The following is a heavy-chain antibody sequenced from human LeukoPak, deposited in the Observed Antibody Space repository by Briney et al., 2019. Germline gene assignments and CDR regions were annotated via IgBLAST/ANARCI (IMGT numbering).Heavy chain of an antibody. CDR3: AKAGSGWYFY. CDR1: GFTFSSYE. Sequence: PGGSLRLSCAASGFTFSSYEMNWVRQAPGKGLEWVSYISSSGSTIYYADSVKGRFTISRDNSKNTLYLQMNSLRAEDTAVYYCAKAGSGWYFYGGQGTLVTVSS. D-gene: IGHD6-19*01. CDR2: ISSSGSTI. V-gene: IGHV3-48*03. J-gene: IGHJ4*02.